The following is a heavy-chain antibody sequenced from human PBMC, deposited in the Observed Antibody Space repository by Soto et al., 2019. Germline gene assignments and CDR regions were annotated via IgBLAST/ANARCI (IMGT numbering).Heavy chain of an antibody. J-gene: IGHJ6*02. CDR2: IYHSGST. CDR1: GGPISSSNW. D-gene: IGHD2-15*01. CDR3: ARGWSVVVVAGTPYYYYYGMDV. V-gene: IGHV4-4*02. Sequence: SETLSLTCAVSGGPISSSNWWSWVRQPPGKGLEWIGEIYHSGSTNYNPSLKSRVTISVDKSKNQFSLKLSSATAADTAVYYCARGWSVVVVAGTPYYYYYGMDVWGQGTTVTVSS.